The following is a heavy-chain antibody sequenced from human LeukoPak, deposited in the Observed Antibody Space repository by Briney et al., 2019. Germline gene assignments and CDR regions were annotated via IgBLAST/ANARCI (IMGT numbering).Heavy chain of an antibody. Sequence: SETLSLTCTVSGGSLSSYYWSWIRQPPGKGLEWIGYIYYSGSTNYNPSLKSRVTISVGTSKNQFSLKLSSVTAADTAVYYCARGYYYGSGSYDDYYYYMDVWGKGTTVTISS. J-gene: IGHJ6*03. CDR3: ARGYYYGSGSYDDYYYYMDV. D-gene: IGHD3-10*01. CDR1: GGSLSSYY. CDR2: IYYSGST. V-gene: IGHV4-59*01.